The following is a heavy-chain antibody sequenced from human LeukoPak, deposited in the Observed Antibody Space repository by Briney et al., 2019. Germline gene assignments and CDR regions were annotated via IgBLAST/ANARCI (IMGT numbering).Heavy chain of an antibody. CDR1: GFTFSSYS. CDR3: AKDLRGYCSSTSCPLDY. J-gene: IGHJ4*02. V-gene: IGHV3-48*01. Sequence: GGSLRLSCAASGFTFSSYSMNWVRQAPGKGLEWVSYISSSSSTIYYADSVKGRFTISRDNAKNSLYLQMNSLRAEDTAVYYCAKDLRGYCSSTSCPLDYWGQGTLVTVSS. D-gene: IGHD2-2*01. CDR2: ISSSSSTI.